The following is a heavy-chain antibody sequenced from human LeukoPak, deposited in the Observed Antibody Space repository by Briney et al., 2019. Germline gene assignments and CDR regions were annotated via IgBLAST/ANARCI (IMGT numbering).Heavy chain of an antibody. Sequence: GASVKVSFKASGYTFTSYGICWVRQAPGQGLEWMGWTSAYNGNTNYAQKLQGRVTMTTATSTSTACMELRSQRSDDTAVYYCAINPLQDVRSDGPSDYWGQGTLVTVSS. J-gene: IGHJ4*02. CDR2: TSAYNGNT. CDR3: AINPLQDVRSDGPSDY. CDR1: GYTFTSYG. D-gene: IGHD5-24*01. V-gene: IGHV1-18*01.